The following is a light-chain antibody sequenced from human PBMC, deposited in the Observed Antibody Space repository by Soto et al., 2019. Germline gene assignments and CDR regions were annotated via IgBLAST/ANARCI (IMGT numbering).Light chain of an antibody. CDR3: QQYGSSQVT. CDR1: QSVSSSY. CDR2: GAS. V-gene: IGKV3-20*01. Sequence: EIVLTQSPGTLSLSPGERATLSCRASQSVSSSYLAWYQQKPGQAPRLLIHGASSRATGIPDRFSGSGSGTDFTLTISRLEPEDFAVYYCQQYGSSQVTFGQGTRLEIK. J-gene: IGKJ5*01.